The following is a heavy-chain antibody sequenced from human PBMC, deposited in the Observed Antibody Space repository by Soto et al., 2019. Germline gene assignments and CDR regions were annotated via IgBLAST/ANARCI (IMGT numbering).Heavy chain of an antibody. D-gene: IGHD4-17*01. CDR2: MSPNSGNT. CDR3: ARGVKYGAYSRWFDP. J-gene: IGHJ5*02. Sequence: QVQLVQSGAEVRKPGASVKVSCKASGYTFTSYDINWVRQATGQGLEYLGWMSPNSGNTGYVQKFQGRVTMTWDTSINTAYRELSSLRSEDTAMYFCARGVKYGAYSRWFDPWGQGTLVTVSS. V-gene: IGHV1-8*01. CDR1: GYTFTSYD.